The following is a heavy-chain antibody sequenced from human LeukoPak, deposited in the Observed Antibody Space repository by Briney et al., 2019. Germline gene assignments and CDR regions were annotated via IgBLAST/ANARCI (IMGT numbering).Heavy chain of an antibody. V-gene: IGHV1-24*01. CDR2: FDPEDGET. D-gene: IGHD6-13*01. CDR3: ATVSRRSSWYGNWFDP. CDR1: GYTLTELS. J-gene: IGHJ5*02. Sequence: ASVKVSCKVSGYTLTELSMHWVRQAPGKGLEWMGGFDPEDGETIYAQKFQGRVTMTEDTSTDTAYMELSSLRSEDTAVYYCATVSRRSSWYGNWFDPWGQGTLVTVSS.